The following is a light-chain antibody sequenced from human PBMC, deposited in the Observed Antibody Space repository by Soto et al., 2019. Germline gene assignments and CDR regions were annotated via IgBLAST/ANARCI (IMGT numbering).Light chain of an antibody. Sequence: DIQMTQSPSSLSASVGDRVTITCRASQAINNYLAWYQQKPGKVPTLLISAASTLQSGVPSRFSGSGSGTDFTLTISSLQPEDVATYYCHKFNAVPTFGGGTKVEIK. J-gene: IGKJ4*01. CDR1: QAINNY. CDR3: HKFNAVPT. V-gene: IGKV1-27*01. CDR2: AAS.